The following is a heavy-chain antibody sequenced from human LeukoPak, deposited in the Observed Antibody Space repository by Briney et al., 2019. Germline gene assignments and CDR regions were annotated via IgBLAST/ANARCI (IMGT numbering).Heavy chain of an antibody. Sequence: PSETLSLTCTVSGGSISSYYWSWIRQPPGKGLEWIGYIYYNGSTNYNPSLKSRVTISVDTSKNQFSLKLSSVTAADTAVYYCARVLGGMVGAPAWFDPWGQGTLVTVSS. D-gene: IGHD1-26*01. CDR3: ARVLGGMVGAPAWFDP. V-gene: IGHV4-59*01. J-gene: IGHJ5*02. CDR1: GGSISSYY. CDR2: IYYNGST.